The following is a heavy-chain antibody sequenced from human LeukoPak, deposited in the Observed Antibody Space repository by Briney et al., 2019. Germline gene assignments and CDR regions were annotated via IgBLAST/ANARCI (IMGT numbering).Heavy chain of an antibody. D-gene: IGHD3-22*01. CDR1: GFTFSSYS. Sequence: GGSLRLSCAAPGFTFSSYSMNWVRQAPGKGLEWGSYISGSSSTIYYADSVKGRFTISRDNGKNTLYLQMNSLRAEDTAVYYCARGSTYYDSSGQVPFDYWGQGTLVTVSS. J-gene: IGHJ4*02. V-gene: IGHV3-48*01. CDR2: ISGSSSTI. CDR3: ARGSTYYDSSGQVPFDY.